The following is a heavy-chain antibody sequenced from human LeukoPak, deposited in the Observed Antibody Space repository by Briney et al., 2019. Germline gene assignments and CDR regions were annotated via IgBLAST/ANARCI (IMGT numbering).Heavy chain of an antibody. D-gene: IGHD4-17*01. CDR2: IYTSGST. Sequence: SETLSLTCTVSGGSISSYYWSWIRHPAGKGREWIGRIYTSGSTNYNPSLNSRVTMSVDTSKNQFSLKLSSVTAADTAVYYSARGPWGDYVFDYWGQGTLVTVSS. J-gene: IGHJ4*02. V-gene: IGHV4-4*07. CDR1: GGSISSYY. CDR3: ARGPWGDYVFDY.